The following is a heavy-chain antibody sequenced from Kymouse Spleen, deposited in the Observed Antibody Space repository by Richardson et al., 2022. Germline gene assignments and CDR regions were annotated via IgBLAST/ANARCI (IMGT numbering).Heavy chain of an antibody. V-gene: IGHV3-33*01. CDR3: ARDLGYSGYDSGYFDY. D-gene: IGHD5-12*01. Sequence: QVQLVESGGGVVQPGRSLRLSCAASGFTFSSYGMHWVRQAPGKGLEWVAVIWYDGSNKYYADSVKGRFTISRDNSKNTLYLQMNSLRAEDTAVYYCARDLGYSGYDSGYFDYWGQGTLVTVSS. CDR2: IWYDGSNK. J-gene: IGHJ4*02. CDR1: GFTFSSYG.